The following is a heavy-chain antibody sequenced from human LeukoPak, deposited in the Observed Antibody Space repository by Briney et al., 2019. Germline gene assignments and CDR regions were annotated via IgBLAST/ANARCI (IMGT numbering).Heavy chain of an antibody. CDR1: GGTFSSYA. V-gene: IGHV1-18*01. Sequence: GASVKVSCKASGGTFSSYAISWVRQAPGQGLEWMGWISADNGDTSNAQKVQGRMTMTTDTSTTTAFMELRSLRLDDTAVYYCARDVSRRDRRDSNSFFFYDYFMDVWGKGTTVTVSS. CDR2: ISADNGDT. D-gene: IGHD4-23*01. CDR3: ARDVSRRDRRDSNSFFFYDYFMDV. J-gene: IGHJ6*03.